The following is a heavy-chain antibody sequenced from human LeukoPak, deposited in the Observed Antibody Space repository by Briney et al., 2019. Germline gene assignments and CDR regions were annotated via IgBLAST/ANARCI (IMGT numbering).Heavy chain of an antibody. D-gene: IGHD6-13*01. CDR3: ARARIAAPLLDY. Sequence: GGSLRLSCAASGFIFSNYEMNWVRQTPGKGLEWVSYISDHGKSRNYGDSVKGRFAISRDNAKNSLYLQMNSQRVEDTAVYFCARARIAAPLLDYWGQGSLVTVSS. J-gene: IGHJ4*02. CDR2: ISDHGKSR. V-gene: IGHV3-48*03. CDR1: GFIFSNYE.